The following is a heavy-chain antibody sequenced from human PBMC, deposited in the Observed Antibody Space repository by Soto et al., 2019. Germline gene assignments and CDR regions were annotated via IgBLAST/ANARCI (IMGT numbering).Heavy chain of an antibody. D-gene: IGHD3-10*01. J-gene: IGHJ4*02. CDR1: GGSISSSSYY. CDR3: ARTRGGSGSYYNAVTDY. Sequence: PSETLSLTCTVSGGSISSSSYYWGWIRQPPGKGLEWIGSIYYSGSTYYNPSLKSRVTISVDTSKNQFSLKLSSVTAADTAVNYCARTRGGSGSYYNAVTDYWGQGTLVTVSS. V-gene: IGHV4-39*01. CDR2: IYYSGST.